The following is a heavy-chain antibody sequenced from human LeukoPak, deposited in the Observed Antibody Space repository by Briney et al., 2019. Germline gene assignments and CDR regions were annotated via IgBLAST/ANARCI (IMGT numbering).Heavy chain of an antibody. CDR2: ISAYNGNT. Sequence: ASVKVSCKASGYTFTSYGISWVRQAPGQGLEWMGWISAYNGNTNYAQKLQGRVTMTTDTSTSTAYMELRSLRSDDTAVYYCARDYRALVIMIFGESSEIDLFDPWGQGTLVTVSS. J-gene: IGHJ5*02. CDR1: GYTFTSYG. CDR3: ARDYRALVIMIFGESSEIDLFDP. D-gene: IGHD3/OR15-3a*01. V-gene: IGHV1-18*01.